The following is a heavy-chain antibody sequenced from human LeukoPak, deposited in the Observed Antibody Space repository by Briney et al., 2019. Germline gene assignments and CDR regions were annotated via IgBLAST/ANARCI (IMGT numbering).Heavy chain of an antibody. Sequence: GEAPKIPCNGSGYSFPSYWIGWGRQMPGKGLEWMGVIYNRDSGTRYSPSSKGQVTISADKSISTAYLQWSSLKASDTALYYCARPIVGARTYYFDYWRQGTLVTVSS. J-gene: IGHJ4*02. CDR1: GYSFPSYW. CDR3: ARPIVGARTYYFDY. CDR2: IYNRDSGT. V-gene: IGHV5-51*01. D-gene: IGHD1-26*01.